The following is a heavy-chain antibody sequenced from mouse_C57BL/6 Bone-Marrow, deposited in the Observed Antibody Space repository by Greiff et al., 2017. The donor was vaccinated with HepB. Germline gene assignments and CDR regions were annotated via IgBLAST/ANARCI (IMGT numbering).Heavy chain of an antibody. D-gene: IGHD1-1*01. Sequence: EVQGVESGGGLVQPGGSLSLSCAASGFTFTDYYMSWVRQPPGKALEWLGFIRNKANGYTTEYSASVKGRFTISRDNSQSILYLQMNALRAEDSATYYSARYRRSGISLDYWGQGTTLTVSS. CDR1: GFTFTDYY. CDR2: IRNKANGYTT. CDR3: ARYRRSGISLDY. J-gene: IGHJ2*01. V-gene: IGHV7-3*01.